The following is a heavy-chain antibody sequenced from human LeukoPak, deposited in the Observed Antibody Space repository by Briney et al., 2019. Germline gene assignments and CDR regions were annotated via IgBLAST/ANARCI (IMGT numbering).Heavy chain of an antibody. CDR3: GSVRGGLGWFDP. Sequence: PSGTLSLTCTVSGGSVSSGSYYWSWIRQPPGKGLEWIGYIYYSGSTNYNPSLKSRVTISVDTSKNQFSLKLSSVTAADTAVYYCGSVRGGLGWFDPWGQGTLVTVSS. CDR1: GGSVSSGSYY. D-gene: IGHD3-10*01. V-gene: IGHV4-61*01. CDR2: IYYSGST. J-gene: IGHJ5*02.